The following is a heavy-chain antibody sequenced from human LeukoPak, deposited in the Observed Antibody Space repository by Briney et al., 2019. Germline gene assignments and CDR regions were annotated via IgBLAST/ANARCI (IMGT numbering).Heavy chain of an antibody. V-gene: IGHV1-46*01. D-gene: IGHD1-26*01. CDR3: ARDLYSGSYYLPL. Sequence: ASVKVSCKASGYTFTSYYMHWVRQAPGQELEWMGIINPSGGSTNYAQKFQGRVTMTRDMSTSTVYMELSSLRSEDTAVYYCARDLYSGSYYLPLWGQGTLVTVSS. CDR1: GYTFTSYY. J-gene: IGHJ4*02. CDR2: INPSGGST.